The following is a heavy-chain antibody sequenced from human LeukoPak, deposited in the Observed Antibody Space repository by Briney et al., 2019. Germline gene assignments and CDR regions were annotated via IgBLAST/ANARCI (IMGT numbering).Heavy chain of an antibody. J-gene: IGHJ5*02. CDR3: ARGHSAAAALTWFAP. D-gene: IGHD6-13*01. V-gene: IGHV4-59*01. CDR2: IYYSGST. Sequence: SETLSPTCTVSGGSISSDYWSGIRQPPGKGLEWIGYIYYSGSTNYNPSLKSRVTISLDTSKNQFSLKLNSVTAADTAVYYCARGHSAAAALTWFAPWGQGTLVTVSS. CDR1: GGSISSDY.